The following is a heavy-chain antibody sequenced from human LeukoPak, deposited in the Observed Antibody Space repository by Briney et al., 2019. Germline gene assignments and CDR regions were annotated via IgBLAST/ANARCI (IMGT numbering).Heavy chain of an antibody. J-gene: IGHJ3*02. V-gene: IGHV3-7*01. CDR3: ARVLTWNDVSVDALDI. D-gene: IGHD1-1*01. Sequence: GGSLRLSCAASGFTFSSYWMSWVRQAPGKGLEWVANIKQDGSEKYYVDSVKGRFTISRDNAKNSLYLQMNSLRAEDTAVYYCARVLTWNDVSVDALDIWGQGTMVTVSS. CDR2: IKQDGSEK. CDR1: GFTFSSYW.